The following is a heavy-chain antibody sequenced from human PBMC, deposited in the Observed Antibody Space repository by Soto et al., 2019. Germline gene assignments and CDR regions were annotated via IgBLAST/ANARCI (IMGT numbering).Heavy chain of an antibody. CDR2: INGGNRNT. V-gene: IGHV1-3*01. D-gene: IGHD6-19*01. CDR1: GYTFTSYA. J-gene: IGHJ4*02. Sequence: ASVKVSCKASGYTFTSYAMHWVRQAPGQRLEWMGWINGGNRNTKYSQRFQGRVTITTDTSASTAYMELSSLRSEDTAVYYCAIIGYGGGWYLFDYWGQGTLVIV. CDR3: AIIGYGGGWYLFDY.